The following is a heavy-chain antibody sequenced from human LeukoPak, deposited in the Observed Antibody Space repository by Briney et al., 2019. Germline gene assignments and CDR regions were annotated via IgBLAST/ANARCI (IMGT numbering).Heavy chain of an antibody. CDR2: IIPIFGTA. Sequence: ASVKVSCKASGGTFSSYAISWVRQAPGQGLEWMGGIIPIFGTANYAQKFQGRVTITTDESTSTAYMELSSLRSVDTAVYYCARGSPVEMATADAFDIWGQGTMVTVSS. D-gene: IGHD5-24*01. J-gene: IGHJ3*02. CDR1: GGTFSSYA. CDR3: ARGSPVEMATADAFDI. V-gene: IGHV1-69*05.